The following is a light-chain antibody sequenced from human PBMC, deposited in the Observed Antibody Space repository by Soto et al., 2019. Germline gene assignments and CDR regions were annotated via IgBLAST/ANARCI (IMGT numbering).Light chain of an antibody. V-gene: IGKV3-20*01. J-gene: IGKJ4*01. CDR3: QQYGSSPLT. CDR2: GAS. Sequence: EIVLTQSPGTLSLSPGERATLSCRASQSVSSSYLAWYQQKPGQAPRPLIYGASSRATGILDRFSGSGSGTDFTLTISRLEPEDFAVYYCQQYGSSPLTFGGGTKVEIK. CDR1: QSVSSSY.